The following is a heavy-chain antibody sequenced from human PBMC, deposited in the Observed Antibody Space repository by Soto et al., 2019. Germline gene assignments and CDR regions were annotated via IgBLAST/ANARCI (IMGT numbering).Heavy chain of an antibody. CDR1: GYTFTSYY. V-gene: IGHV1-46*01. Sequence: ASVKVSCKASGYTFTSYYMHWVRQAPGQGLEWMGIINPSGGSTSYARKFQGRVTMTRDTSTSTVYMELSSLRSEDTAVYYCAREDRQVEMATITYFDYWGQGTLVTAPQ. CDR2: INPSGGST. CDR3: AREDRQVEMATITYFDY. D-gene: IGHD5-12*01. J-gene: IGHJ4*02.